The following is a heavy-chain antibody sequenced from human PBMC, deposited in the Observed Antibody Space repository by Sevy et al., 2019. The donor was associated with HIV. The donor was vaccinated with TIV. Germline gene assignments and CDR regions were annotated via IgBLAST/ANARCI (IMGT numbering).Heavy chain of an antibody. CDR2: IYYSAST. Sequence: SETLSLTCTVSGGSISSYYWSWIRQPPGKGLEWIGYIYYSASTNYNPSLKSRVTISVDTSKNQFSLKLSSVTAADTAVYYCARGGVGITFGGVIAIDAFDIWGQGTMVTVSS. D-gene: IGHD3-16*02. V-gene: IGHV4-59*01. CDR3: ARGGVGITFGGVIAIDAFDI. CDR1: GGSISSYY. J-gene: IGHJ3*02.